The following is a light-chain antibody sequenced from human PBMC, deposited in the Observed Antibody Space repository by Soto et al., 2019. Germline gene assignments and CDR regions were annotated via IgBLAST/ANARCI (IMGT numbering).Light chain of an antibody. J-gene: IGKJ5*01. CDR2: WAS. V-gene: IGKV4-1*01. Sequence: DIVMTQPPDSLAVSLGERATINCKSSQSILSSSNNKNSLAWFQQQPEQPPKLLIYWASTRESGMPDRFSGSGSGTDFTLTISSLQAEDVAVYYCQQYYSSVVTFGQGTRLEIK. CDR3: QQYYSSVVT. CDR1: QSILSSSNNKNS.